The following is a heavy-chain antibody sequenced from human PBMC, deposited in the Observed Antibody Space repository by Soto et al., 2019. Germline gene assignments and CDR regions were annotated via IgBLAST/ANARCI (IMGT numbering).Heavy chain of an antibody. CDR2: INPNSGGT. D-gene: IGHD1-7*01. CDR3: ARDRKLELPYYYYGMDV. Sequence: QVQLVQSRAEVKKPGASVKVSCKASGYTFTGYYMHWVRQAPGQGLEWMGWINPNSGGTNYAQKFQGRVTMTRDTSISTAYMELSRLRSDDTAVYYCARDRKLELPYYYYGMDVWGQGTTVTVSS. CDR1: GYTFTGYY. V-gene: IGHV1-2*02. J-gene: IGHJ6*02.